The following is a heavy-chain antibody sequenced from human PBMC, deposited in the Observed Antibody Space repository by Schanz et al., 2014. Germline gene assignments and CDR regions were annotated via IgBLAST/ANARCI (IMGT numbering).Heavy chain of an antibody. CDR2: TYSGGST. Sequence: EVQLLESGGTVVQPGGSLRVSCAASGFTVSSNYMSWVRQAPGKGLEWVSITYSGGSTYYADSVKGRFTISRDNSNNTLYLQMKSLRAEDTAVYYCARVEVSMVQGLIPSYYFDSWGQGTPVTVSS. D-gene: IGHD3-10*01. J-gene: IGHJ4*02. V-gene: IGHV3-66*01. CDR3: ARVEVSMVQGLIPSYYFDS. CDR1: GFTVSSNY.